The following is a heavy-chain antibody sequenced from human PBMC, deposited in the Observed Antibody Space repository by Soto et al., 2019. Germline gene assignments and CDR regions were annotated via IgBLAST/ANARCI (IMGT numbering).Heavy chain of an antibody. CDR1: GYTFTGYY. J-gene: IGHJ6*02. V-gene: IGHV1-2*02. D-gene: IGHD6-13*01. CDR2: INPNSGGT. CDR3: ARDLAAAGYYYYHGMDV. Sequence: ASVKVSCKAAGYTFTGYYMHWVRQAPGQGLEWMGWINPNSGGTNYAQKFQGRVTMTRDTSISTAYMELSRLRSDDTAVYYCARDLAAAGYYYYHGMDVCGHGTTVTVS.